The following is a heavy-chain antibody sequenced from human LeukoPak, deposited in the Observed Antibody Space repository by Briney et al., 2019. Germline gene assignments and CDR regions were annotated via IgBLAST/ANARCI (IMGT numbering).Heavy chain of an antibody. D-gene: IGHD3-22*01. V-gene: IGHV3-23*01. CDR3: AKLRRYYYDSTGYSDY. CDR2: VSSSAGST. CDR1: GFTFSDYA. Sequence: GGSLRLSCAASGFTFSDYAMSWVRQAPGKGLEWVSSVSSSAGSTSYADSVKSRFAISRDDSKNTLYLQMKSLRAEDTTVYFCAKLRRYYYDSTGYSDYWGQGTLVTVSS. J-gene: IGHJ4*02.